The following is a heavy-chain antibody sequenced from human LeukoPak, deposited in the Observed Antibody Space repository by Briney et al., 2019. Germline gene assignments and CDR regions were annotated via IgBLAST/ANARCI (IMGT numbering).Heavy chain of an antibody. CDR2: INTDGSNT. D-gene: IGHD3-3*01. V-gene: IGHV3-74*01. Sequence: QSGGSLRLSCAASEFSVGSNYMTWVRQAPGKGLEWVSRINTDGSNTTYADSVKGRFTISRDNTKNTLYLQMSSLRAEDTAVYYCASGGRTWDYYDFWSGHYSYNYYYYYMDVWGKGTTVTVSS. CDR3: ASGGRTWDYYDFWSGHYSYNYYYYYMDV. J-gene: IGHJ6*03. CDR1: EFSVGSNY.